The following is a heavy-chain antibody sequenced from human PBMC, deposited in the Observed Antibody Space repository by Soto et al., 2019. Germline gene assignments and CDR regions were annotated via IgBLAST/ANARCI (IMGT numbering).Heavy chain of an antibody. CDR3: ARIFYDILTGTLCAFDI. Sequence: SETLSLTCTVSGGSLKSGGYYWSWIRQHPGRGLEWIGYIYYTGRTYYNPSLESRVTFSVDTSKNQFSLKLSSVTAADTAVYYCARIFYDILTGTLCAFDIWGQGTMVTVSS. J-gene: IGHJ3*02. CDR2: IYYTGRT. V-gene: IGHV4-31*02. D-gene: IGHD3-9*01. CDR1: GGSLKSGGYY.